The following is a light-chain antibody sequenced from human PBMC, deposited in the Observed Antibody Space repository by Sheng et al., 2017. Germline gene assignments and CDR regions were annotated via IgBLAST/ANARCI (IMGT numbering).Light chain of an antibody. CDR1: NIGSTT. Sequence: SYELTQPPSVSVAPGKTARISCAGDNIGSTTVHWYQQKPGQAPVLVVYDDVSRPSGIPERFSASNSGNTATLTITRVEAGDEADYYCQVWNSRIELLVFGGGTKLAVL. V-gene: IGLV3-21*03. J-gene: IGLJ2*01. CDR3: QVWNSRIELLV. CDR2: DDV.